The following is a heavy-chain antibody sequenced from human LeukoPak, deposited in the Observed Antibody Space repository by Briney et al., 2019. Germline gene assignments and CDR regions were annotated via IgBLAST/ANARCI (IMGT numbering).Heavy chain of an antibody. CDR1: GDSISSGDYY. Sequence: KPSQTLSLTCTVSGDSISSGDYYWSWIRQPPGKGLEWIGEINHSGSTNYNPSLKSRVTISVDTSKNQFSLKLSSVTAADTAVYYCARYSGSYPIDYWGQGTLVTVSS. J-gene: IGHJ4*02. CDR3: ARYSGSYPIDY. CDR2: INHSGST. V-gene: IGHV4-30-4*08. D-gene: IGHD1-26*01.